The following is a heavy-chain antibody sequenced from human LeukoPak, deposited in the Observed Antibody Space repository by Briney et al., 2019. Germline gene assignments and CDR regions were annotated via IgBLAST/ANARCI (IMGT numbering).Heavy chain of an antibody. CDR3: ARDHPLNYDFWSGYPLHYYYGMDV. CDR2: ISSSGSTI. Sequence: PGGSLSLSCAASGFTFSDYYMSWIRQAPGKGLEWVSYISSSGSTIYYADSVKGRFTISRDNAKNSLYLQMNSLRAEDTAVYYCARDHPLNYDFWSGYPLHYYYGMDVWGQGTTVTVSS. D-gene: IGHD3-3*01. J-gene: IGHJ6*02. CDR1: GFTFSDYY. V-gene: IGHV3-11*01.